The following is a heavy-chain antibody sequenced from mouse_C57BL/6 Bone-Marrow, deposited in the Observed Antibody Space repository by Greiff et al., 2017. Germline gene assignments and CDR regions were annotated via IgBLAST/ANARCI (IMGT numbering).Heavy chain of an antibody. CDR3: ARDSWDLDY. J-gene: IGHJ2*01. CDR1: GFTFSSYG. V-gene: IGHV5-6*01. D-gene: IGHD4-1*01. CDR2: ISSGGSYT. Sequence: DVHLVESGGDLVKPGGSLKLSCAASGFTFSSYGMSWVRQTPDKRLEWVATISSGGSYTYYPDSVKGRFTISRDNAKNTLYLQMSSLKSEDTAMYYCARDSWDLDYWGQGTTLTVSS.